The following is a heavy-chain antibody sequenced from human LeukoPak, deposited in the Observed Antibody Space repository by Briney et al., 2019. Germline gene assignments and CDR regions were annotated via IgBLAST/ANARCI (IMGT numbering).Heavy chain of an antibody. D-gene: IGHD5-18*01. J-gene: IGHJ5*02. Sequence: PSETLSLTCTVSGGSISTYYWSWIRQPPGEGLEWIGYIYNRGSTKYNPPLKSRVTMSLDTSKNQFSLKLSSVTAADTAVYYCARGSQRIQPYRRANWFDPWGQRTLVTVSS. V-gene: IGHV4-59*12. CDR2: IYNRGST. CDR1: GGSISTYY. CDR3: ARGSQRIQPYRRANWFDP.